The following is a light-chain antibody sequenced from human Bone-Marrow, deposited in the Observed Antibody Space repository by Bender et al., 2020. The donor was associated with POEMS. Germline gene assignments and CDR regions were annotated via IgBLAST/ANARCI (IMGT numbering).Light chain of an antibody. CDR2: SDN. CDR3: AAWDAGLSGGV. Sequence: QSVLTQPPSASGTPGQRVTISCSGSNSNIGTNAVNWYQQFPGTAPPLLIYSDNQRPSGVPDRFYAFKSGTSASLAISGLQSEDEADYYFAAWDAGLSGGVFGGGTKLTVL. CDR1: NSNIGTNA. J-gene: IGLJ3*02. V-gene: IGLV1-44*01.